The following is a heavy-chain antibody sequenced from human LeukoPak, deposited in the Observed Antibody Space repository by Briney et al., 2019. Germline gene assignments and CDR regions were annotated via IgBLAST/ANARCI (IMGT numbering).Heavy chain of an antibody. Sequence: GGSLRLICAASVLTFSSYSMYWVRQAPGKGLEWVSSIRSSSSYIYYADSVKGRFTISRDNAKNSLYLQMNSLRAEDTAVYYCARHSSNYYFDYWGQGTLVTVSS. V-gene: IGHV3-21*01. J-gene: IGHJ4*02. CDR2: IRSSSSYI. CDR3: ARHSSNYYFDY. CDR1: VLTFSSYS. D-gene: IGHD6-6*01.